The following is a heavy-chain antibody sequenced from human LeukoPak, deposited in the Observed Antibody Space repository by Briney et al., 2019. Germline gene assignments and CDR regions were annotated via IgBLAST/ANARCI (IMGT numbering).Heavy chain of an antibody. CDR1: GGFFSNYF. D-gene: IGHD3-9*01. CDR2: ISHSGST. CDR3: ARVGGYDILTGYREGTRFDY. J-gene: IGHJ4*02. Sequence: PSETLSLTCAVYGGFFSNYFWTWIRQSPGKGLEWIGEISHSGSTIYNLSLKSRVTMSGDTSKNQFSLKLRSVTAADTAVYYCARVGGYDILTGYREGTRFDYWGQGTLVTVSS. V-gene: IGHV4-34*01.